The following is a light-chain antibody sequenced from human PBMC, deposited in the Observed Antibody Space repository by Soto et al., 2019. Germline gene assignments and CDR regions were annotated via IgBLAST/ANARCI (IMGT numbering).Light chain of an antibody. V-gene: IGKV3-15*01. Sequence: EIVMTQSPATLSVSPGEGATLSCTASQGISSDLAWYLQKPGQAPRLLIYGASTRATGIPARFSGSGSGTEFTLTISSLQAEDVAVYYCQQYYSTPLSFGGGTKVDIK. CDR3: QQYYSTPLS. CDR2: GAS. J-gene: IGKJ4*01. CDR1: QGISSD.